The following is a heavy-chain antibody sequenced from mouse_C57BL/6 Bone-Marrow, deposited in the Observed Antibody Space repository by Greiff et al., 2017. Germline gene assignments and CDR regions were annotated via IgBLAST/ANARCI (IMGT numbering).Heavy chain of an antibody. D-gene: IGHD1-1*01. J-gene: IGHJ1*03. Sequence: QVQLKESGPGILQSSQTLSLTCSFSGFSLSTSGMGVSWIRQPSGKGLEWLAHIYWDDDKRYNPSLKGRLTISKDTSRNQVFLKITSVDTADTATYYCARRRYNGSSYDWYFDVWGTGTTVTVSS. CDR1: GFSLSTSGMG. CDR3: ARRRYNGSSYDWYFDV. V-gene: IGHV8-12*01. CDR2: IYWDDDK.